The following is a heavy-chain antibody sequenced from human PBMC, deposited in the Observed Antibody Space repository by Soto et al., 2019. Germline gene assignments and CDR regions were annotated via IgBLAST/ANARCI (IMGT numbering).Heavy chain of an antibody. CDR1: TPSISSVY. J-gene: IGHJ5*02. D-gene: IGHD3-22*01. Sequence: SETLSLTCSVSTPSISSVYSTWIRQPPGKGLEWIGYIYYGGSINYNPSLKSRVIISVDTAKNQFSLSLSSVTAADTAVYYCTGAYYDISGYSLDPWGQGTSVTVSS. CDR2: IYYGGSI. V-gene: IGHV4-59*01. CDR3: TGAYYDISGYSLDP.